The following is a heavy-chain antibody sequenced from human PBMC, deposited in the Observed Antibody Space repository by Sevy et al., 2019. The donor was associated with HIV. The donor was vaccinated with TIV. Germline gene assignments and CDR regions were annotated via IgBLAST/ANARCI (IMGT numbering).Heavy chain of an antibody. CDR3: AKVGGVKRGYSDYDPDRGAFDI. CDR2: ISGTGGST. J-gene: IGHJ3*02. Sequence: GGSLRLSCAASGFTFSSYAMSWVGQAPGKRLEWVSAISGTGGSTYYADSVKGRFTISRDNSKNTLYLQMNSLRAEDTAVDYCAKVGGVKRGYSDYDPDRGAFDIWGQGTMVTVSS. V-gene: IGHV3-23*01. D-gene: IGHD5-12*01. CDR1: GFTFSSYA.